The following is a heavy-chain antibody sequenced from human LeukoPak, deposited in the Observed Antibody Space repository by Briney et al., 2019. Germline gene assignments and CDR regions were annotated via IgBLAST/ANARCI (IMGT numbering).Heavy chain of an antibody. V-gene: IGHV1-2*02. CDR2: INPNSGGT. D-gene: IGHD3-22*01. Sequence: ASVKVSCKASGYTFTGYYMHWVRQAPGQGLEWMGWINPNSGGTNYAQKFQGRVTMTRDTSISTAYMELSRLRSDDTAVYYCARYYASSVGGRFDHWGQGTLVTVSS. J-gene: IGHJ5*02. CDR3: ARYYASSVGGRFDH. CDR1: GYTFTGYY.